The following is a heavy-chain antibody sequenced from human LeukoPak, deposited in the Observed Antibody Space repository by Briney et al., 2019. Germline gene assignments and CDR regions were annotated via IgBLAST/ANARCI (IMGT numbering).Heavy chain of an antibody. D-gene: IGHD6-6*01. J-gene: IGHJ4*02. CDR2: INSDGSST. CDR3: ARALGSVADF. V-gene: IGHV3-74*01. CDR1: GFTFSSSW. Sequence: GGSLRLSCAASGFTFSSSWMHWVRQPLEKGLVWVSRINSDGSSTTYADSVKGRFTISRDNAKNTLYLHMNSLRAEDTAIYYCARALGSVADFWGQGTMVTVSS.